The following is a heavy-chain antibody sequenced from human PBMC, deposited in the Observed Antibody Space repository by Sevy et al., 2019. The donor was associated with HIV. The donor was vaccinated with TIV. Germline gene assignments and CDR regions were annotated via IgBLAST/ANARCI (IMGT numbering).Heavy chain of an antibody. CDR2: IHDSGNN. CDR3: AGAPPVRSGDDSLNWFDP. D-gene: IGHD5-12*01. V-gene: IGHV4-59*01. CDR1: AGSLSAYY. J-gene: IGHJ5*02. Sequence: SETLSLTCSVSAGSLSAYYWSWIRPPPGKGLEWIAYIHDSGNNNYNPSLKSRVTISMDTSKNQSALKRTSVTEADTASYYCAGAPPVRSGDDSLNWFDPWGQGILVTVSS.